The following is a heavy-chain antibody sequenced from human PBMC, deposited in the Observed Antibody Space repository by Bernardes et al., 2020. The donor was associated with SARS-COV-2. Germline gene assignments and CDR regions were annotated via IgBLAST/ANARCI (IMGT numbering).Heavy chain of an antibody. CDR2: ISGSGNTT. D-gene: IGHD3-3*01. V-gene: IGHV3-23*01. CDR1: GFTFTKYD. J-gene: IGHJ4*02. CDR3: AKDDDRPLFGALGFDS. Sequence: GGSLRLSCAASGFTFTKYDMSWVRQAPGKGLEWVSGISGSGNTTYYADSVKGRFTISRDNSKNTLFLQMDSLRAEDTAVYYCAKDDDRPLFGALGFDSWGQGTLVTVSS.